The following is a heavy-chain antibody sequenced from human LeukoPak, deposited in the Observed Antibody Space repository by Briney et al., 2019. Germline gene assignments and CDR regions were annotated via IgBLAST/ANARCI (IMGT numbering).Heavy chain of an antibody. CDR3: ARRWGAVGVPAAGPPPYYHYGLDI. CDR2: IILISGTG. D-gene: IGHD2-2*01. CDR1: GGTFNTYV. V-gene: IGHV1-69*13. J-gene: IGHJ6*02. Sequence: GASVKVSCKASGGTFNTYVFSWVRQAPGQGLEWMGGIILISGTGNYAQKFQGRATITADESTSTVYMELSSLRSEDTAVYYCARRWGAVGVPAAGPPPYYHYGLDIWGRGTTVIVSS.